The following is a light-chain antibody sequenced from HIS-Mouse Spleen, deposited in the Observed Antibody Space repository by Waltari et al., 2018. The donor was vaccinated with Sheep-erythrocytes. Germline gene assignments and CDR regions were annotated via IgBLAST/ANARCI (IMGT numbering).Light chain of an antibody. CDR2: WAS. V-gene: IGKV4-1*01. J-gene: IGKJ4*01. CDR1: QSVLSSSNNKNY. CDR3: QQYYSTPLT. Sequence: DIVMTQSPDSLSVSLGERATINCKSSQSVLSSSNNKNYLAWYQRKPGQPPKLLIYWASTRESGVPDLFSGSGSGTDFTLTISSLQAEDVAGYYCQQYYSTPLTFGGGTKVEIK.